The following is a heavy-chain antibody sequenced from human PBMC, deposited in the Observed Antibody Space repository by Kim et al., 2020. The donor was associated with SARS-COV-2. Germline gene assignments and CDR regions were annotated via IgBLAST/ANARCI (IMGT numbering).Heavy chain of an antibody. CDR2: INPNSGGT. Sequence: ASVKVSCKASGYTFTGYYMHWVRQAPGQGLEWMGRINPNSGGTNYAQKFQGRVTMTRDTSISTAYMELSRLRSDDTAVYYCARDQIQLWLLGMGYGMDVWGQGTTVTVSS. CDR1: GYTFTGYY. D-gene: IGHD5-18*01. J-gene: IGHJ6*02. V-gene: IGHV1-2*06. CDR3: ARDQIQLWLLGMGYGMDV.